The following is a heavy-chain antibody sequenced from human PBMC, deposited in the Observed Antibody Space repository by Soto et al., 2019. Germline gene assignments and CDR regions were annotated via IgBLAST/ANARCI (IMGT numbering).Heavy chain of an antibody. D-gene: IGHD6-13*01. V-gene: IGHV4-31*03. CDR1: GGSISSGGYY. Sequence: QVQLQESGPGLVKPSQTLSLTCTVSGGSISSGGYYWSWIRQHPGKGLEWIGYIYYSGSTYYNPSLKRRVTISVDTSKNQFSLKLSSVTAADTAVYYCARRCASSSCRRGFDPWGQGTLVTVSS. J-gene: IGHJ5*02. CDR3: ARRCASSSCRRGFDP. CDR2: IYYSGST.